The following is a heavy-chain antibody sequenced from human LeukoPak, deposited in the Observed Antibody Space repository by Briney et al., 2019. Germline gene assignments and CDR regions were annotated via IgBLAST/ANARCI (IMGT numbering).Heavy chain of an antibody. V-gene: IGHV4-39*01. Sequence: SETLSLTCTVSGGSISSSSYYWGWIRQPPGKGLEWIGSIYYSGSTYYNPPLKSRVTISVDTSKNQFSLKLSSVTAADTAVYYCARLYSIGWYYFDYWGQGTLVTVSS. D-gene: IGHD6-19*01. J-gene: IGHJ4*02. CDR3: ARLYSIGWYYFDY. CDR2: IYYSGST. CDR1: GGSISSSSYY.